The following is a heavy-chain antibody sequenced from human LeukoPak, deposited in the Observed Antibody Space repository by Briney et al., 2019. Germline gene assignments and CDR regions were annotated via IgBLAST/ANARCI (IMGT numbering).Heavy chain of an antibody. CDR3: ASHRGITGTTALDY. V-gene: IGHV3-23*01. Sequence: TGGSLRLSCAASGFTFSSYAMSWVRQAPGKGLGWVSTISGSDGTTYYADSVKGRFTISRDNSKNTLYLQINTLRAEDTAVYYCASHRGITGTTALDYWGQGTLVTVSS. D-gene: IGHD1-20*01. CDR2: ISGSDGTT. J-gene: IGHJ4*02. CDR1: GFTFSSYA.